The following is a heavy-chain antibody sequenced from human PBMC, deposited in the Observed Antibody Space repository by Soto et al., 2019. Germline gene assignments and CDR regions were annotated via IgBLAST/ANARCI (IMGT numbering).Heavy chain of an antibody. CDR3: ASLYTGNYIMYH. CDR2: IHFSGNS. D-gene: IGHD1-26*01. J-gene: IGHJ4*02. V-gene: IGHV4-39*01. Sequence: VSGGSISSNIYHWGWIRQSPGKGLEWIASIHFSGNSFYNPSLKSRVTVSVDTSQSQFSLRLSSVTAADTAVYYCASLYTGNYIMYHWGQGTLVTVSS. CDR1: GGSISSNIYH.